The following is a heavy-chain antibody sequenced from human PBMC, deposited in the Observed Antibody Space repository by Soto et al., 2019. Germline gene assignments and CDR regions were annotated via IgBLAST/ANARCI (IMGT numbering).Heavy chain of an antibody. J-gene: IGHJ4*02. D-gene: IGHD2-2*01. V-gene: IGHV4-31*03. Sequence: SETLSLTCTVSGGSISSGGYYWSWIRQHPGKGLEWIGYIYYSGSTYYNPSLKGRVTISVDTSKNQFSLKLSSVTAADTAVYYCARGVPATQSLDYWGQGTLVTVSS. CDR2: IYYSGST. CDR1: GGSISSGGYY. CDR3: ARGVPATQSLDY.